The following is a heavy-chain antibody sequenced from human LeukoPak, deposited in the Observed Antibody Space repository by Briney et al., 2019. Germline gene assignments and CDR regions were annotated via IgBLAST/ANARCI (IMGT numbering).Heavy chain of an antibody. D-gene: IGHD6-13*01. Sequence: GGSLRLSCAASGFTFSSYDMTWVRQAPGRGLEWVSSIRPSGGSTYYADSVKGRFTISRDNSKNTLYLQMNSLRAEDTAVYYCAKVPSIIAAAGTVSVYFDYWGQGTLVTVSS. J-gene: IGHJ4*02. CDR2: IRPSGGST. V-gene: IGHV3-23*01. CDR3: AKVPSIIAAAGTVSVYFDY. CDR1: GFTFSSYD.